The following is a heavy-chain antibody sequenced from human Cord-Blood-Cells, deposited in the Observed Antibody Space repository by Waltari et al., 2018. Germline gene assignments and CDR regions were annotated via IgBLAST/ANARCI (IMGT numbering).Heavy chain of an antibody. CDR3: VVRGSSSSYFDY. CDR1: GYTFTSYD. V-gene: IGHV1-8*03. Sequence: QVQLVQSGAEVKKPGASVKVSCKASGYTFTSYDITWVRQATGQGLEWMGWMNPNRGNTGYAQKFQGRVTITRNTSISTAYMELSSLRSEDTAVYYCVVRGSSSSYFDYWGQGTLVTVSS. J-gene: IGHJ4*02. CDR2: MNPNRGNT. D-gene: IGHD6-6*01.